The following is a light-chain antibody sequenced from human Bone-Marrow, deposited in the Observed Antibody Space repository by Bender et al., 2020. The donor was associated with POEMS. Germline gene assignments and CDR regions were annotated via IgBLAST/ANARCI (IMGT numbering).Light chain of an antibody. CDR3: AAWDDSLSAYV. CDR2: EDN. V-gene: IGLV6-57*04. CDR1: SGSIVSNY. J-gene: IGLJ1*01. Sequence: KFMLTQPHSVSESPGKTVTISCSRSSGSIVSNYVQWYQQRPGSAPITMIYEDNQRPSGVPDRFSGSKSGTSASLATSGLQSEDEADYYCAAWDDSLSAYVFGTGTKVTVL.